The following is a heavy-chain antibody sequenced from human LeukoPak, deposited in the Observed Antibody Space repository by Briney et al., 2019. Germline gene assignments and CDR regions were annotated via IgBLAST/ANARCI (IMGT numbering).Heavy chain of an antibody. CDR1: GYTFTSFY. J-gene: IGHJ4*02. V-gene: IGHV1-46*01. CDR2: INPSGGNP. CDR3: ARAPAHLDY. Sequence: GASVTVSCKASGYTFTSFYMHWVRQAPGQGLEWMGIINPSGGNPGYAQRFQGRLTMTRDTSTSTVYMELSSLTSEDTAVYYCARAPAHLDYWGQGTLVTVSS.